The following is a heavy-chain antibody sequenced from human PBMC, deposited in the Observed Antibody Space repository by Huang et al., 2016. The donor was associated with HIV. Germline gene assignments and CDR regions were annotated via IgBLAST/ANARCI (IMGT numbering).Heavy chain of an antibody. CDR3: ATKTAAMDI. J-gene: IGHJ6*02. CDR2: IKKDESEK. CDR1: TFRFGAYW. V-gene: IGHV3-7*01. Sequence: VESGGRLVQPGGSIGLSCVGSTFRFGAYWMSWVRQSPGKGLEWVANIKKDESEKYYVDSVKGRFNISRDNAKKVLFLEMNNVRVEDTATYYCATKTAAMDIWGQGTTVTVS. D-gene: IGHD1-7*01.